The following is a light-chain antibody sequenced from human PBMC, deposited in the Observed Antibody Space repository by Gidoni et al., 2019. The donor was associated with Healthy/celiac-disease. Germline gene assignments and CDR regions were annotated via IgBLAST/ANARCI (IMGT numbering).Light chain of an antibody. V-gene: IGLV2-11*01. CDR2: SAN. J-gene: IGLJ2*01. CDR1: SSDVGTYDY. Sequence: QSALIQPPSVSGSPGQSVTISCTGTSSDVGTYDYVSWYQQNPGTVPKPMIYSANIQSSGVPDRFSGSKSGNTASMTISGLRAEDETDYQCCSYTGSANVLFGGGTRLTVL. CDR3: CSYTGSANVL.